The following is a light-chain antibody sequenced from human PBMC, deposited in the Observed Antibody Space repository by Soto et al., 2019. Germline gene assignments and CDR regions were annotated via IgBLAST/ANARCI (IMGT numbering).Light chain of an antibody. CDR2: LGS. V-gene: IGKV2-28*01. CDR3: MQDLQSPPFT. Sequence: EIVMTQSPLSLPVTAGEPASISCRSSQSLLHTNGYNYLDWYLQKPGQSPQLLIYLGSNRASGVPDRSSGRGSVTDFTLKISRVEPEDVRVYYCMQDLQSPPFTFGPGTRVDIK. CDR1: QSLLHTNGYNY. J-gene: IGKJ3*01.